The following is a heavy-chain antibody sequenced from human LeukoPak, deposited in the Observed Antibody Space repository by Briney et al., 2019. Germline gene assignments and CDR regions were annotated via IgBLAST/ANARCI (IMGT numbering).Heavy chain of an antibody. V-gene: IGHV4-34*01. D-gene: IGHD2-8*01. CDR1: GGSFSGYY. J-gene: IGHJ3*02. CDR2: INHRGRT. Sequence: SETLSVTCAGYGGSFSGYYWSWIRQPPWKGGEGVGEINHRGRTKYTPSLTSRGTVSVDTSKNEFSLKLSSVAAADTAVYDCARGRSHIVLLVYAMGYAFDIWGQGTMVTVSS. CDR3: ARGRSHIVLLVYAMGYAFDI.